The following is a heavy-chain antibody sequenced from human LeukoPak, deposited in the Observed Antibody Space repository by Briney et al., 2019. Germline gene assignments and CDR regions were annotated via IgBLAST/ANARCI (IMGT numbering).Heavy chain of an antibody. V-gene: IGHV4-34*01. J-gene: IGHJ4*02. CDR2: INHSGST. Sequence: SETLSLTCAVYGGSFSGYYWSWIRQPPGKGLEWIGEINHSGSTNYNPSLKSRVTISVDTSKNQFSLKLSSVTAADTAVYYCARCRDVGRGEAADYWGQGTLVTVSS. CDR3: ARCRDVGRGEAADY. D-gene: IGHD3-16*01. CDR1: GGSFSGYY.